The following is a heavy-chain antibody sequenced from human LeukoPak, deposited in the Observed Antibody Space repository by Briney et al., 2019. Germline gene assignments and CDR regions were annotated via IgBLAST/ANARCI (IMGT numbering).Heavy chain of an antibody. CDR3: AKATPVGAATGADY. D-gene: IGHD6-13*01. V-gene: IGHV3-23*01. J-gene: IGHJ4*02. CDR2: ISGSGATT. Sequence: GGSLRLSCAASGFTFSCCAMSWVRQAAGKGLECVSTISGSGATTYYADSVNGRFTISRDNSRNTLYLQMNSLRAEDTAVYYCAKATPVGAATGADYWGQGTLVTVSS. CDR1: GFTFSCCA.